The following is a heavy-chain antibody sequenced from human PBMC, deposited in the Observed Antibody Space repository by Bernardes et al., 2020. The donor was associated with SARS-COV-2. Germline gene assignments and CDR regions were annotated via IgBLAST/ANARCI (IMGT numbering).Heavy chain of an antibody. J-gene: IGHJ4*02. Sequence: ASVKVSCKASGYTFTSYGISWVRQAPGQGLEWMGWISAYNGNTNYAQKLQGRVTMTTDTSTSTAYMELRSLRSDDTAVYYCARDYRDPQCLVLFDCWGQGTLVTVSS. V-gene: IGHV1-18*01. CDR2: ISAYNGNT. D-gene: IGHD6-19*01. CDR3: ARDYRDPQCLVLFDC. CDR1: GYTFTSYG.